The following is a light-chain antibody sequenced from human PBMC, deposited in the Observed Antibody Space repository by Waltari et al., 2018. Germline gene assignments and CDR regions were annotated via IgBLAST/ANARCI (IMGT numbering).Light chain of an antibody. CDR3: QQFDTYPWT. CDR2: KAS. CDR1: QSISTW. Sequence: DIQMTHPPPTRSPFLGAKSPFTCRASQSISTWLAWYQQKPGEAPKLLIYKASRLGSEVPSRFSGSGSGTEFTLTISSLQPDDFATYYCQQFDTYPWTFGQGTKIDIK. V-gene: IGKV1-5*03. J-gene: IGKJ1*01.